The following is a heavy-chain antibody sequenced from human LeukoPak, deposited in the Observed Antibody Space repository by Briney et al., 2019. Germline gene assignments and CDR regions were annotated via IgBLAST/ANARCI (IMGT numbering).Heavy chain of an antibody. CDR1: GGSISSGDYN. CDR3: ARGKGEYQLYNWFDP. Sequence: PSQTLSLTCTVSGGSISSGDYNWVWIRQPPGKGLEWIGYIYYSGSTYYNPSLKSRVTISVDTSKDHFSLKLSSVTAADTAVYYCARGKGEYQLYNWFDPWGQGTLVTVSS. D-gene: IGHD2-2*01. J-gene: IGHJ5*02. V-gene: IGHV4-30-4*08. CDR2: IYYSGST.